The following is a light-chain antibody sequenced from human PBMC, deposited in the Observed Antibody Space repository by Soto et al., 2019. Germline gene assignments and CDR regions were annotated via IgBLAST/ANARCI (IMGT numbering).Light chain of an antibody. CDR1: QSVSNN. V-gene: IGKV3D-20*02. CDR3: HQRSNWPWT. CDR2: GVS. Sequence: IVSTHSPGTLSLSPGQRAPLSCRASQSVSNNLAWYQQKPGQAPRLLIYGVSRRATGIPERFSGSGSGTDFTLTISRLEPEDFAVYYCHQRSNWPWTFGHGTKVEI. J-gene: IGKJ1*01.